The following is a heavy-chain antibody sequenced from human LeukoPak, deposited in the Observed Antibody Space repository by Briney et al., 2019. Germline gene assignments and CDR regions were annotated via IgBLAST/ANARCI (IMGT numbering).Heavy chain of an antibody. J-gene: IGHJ4*02. Sequence: KPSETLSLTCTVSGGSISSYYWSWIRQPPGKGLEWIAYIHYSGSTNYNPSLKSRVTISVDTSKNQFSLKANSVTAADTAVYYCARHSPVYYDFDYWGQGTLVTVSS. V-gene: IGHV4-59*08. D-gene: IGHD3-10*01. CDR1: GGSISSYY. CDR2: IHYSGST. CDR3: ARHSPVYYDFDY.